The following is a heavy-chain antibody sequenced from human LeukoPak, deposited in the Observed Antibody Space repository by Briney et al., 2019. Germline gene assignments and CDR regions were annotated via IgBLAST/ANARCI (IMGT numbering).Heavy chain of an antibody. V-gene: IGHV4-61*02. Sequence: SETLSLTCTVSGGSISSGNYYWYWIRQPAGKGLEWIGRIYTSGSTNYNPSLKSRVTMSVDTSKNQFSLKLSSVTAADTAVYYCARGPYYDFWSGYPFFDYWGQGTLVTVSS. CDR1: GGSISSGNYY. J-gene: IGHJ4*02. CDR3: ARGPYYDFWSGYPFFDY. CDR2: IYTSGST. D-gene: IGHD3-3*01.